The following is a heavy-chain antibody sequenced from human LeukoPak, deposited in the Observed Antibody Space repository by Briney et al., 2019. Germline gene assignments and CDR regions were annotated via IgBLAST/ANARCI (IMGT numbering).Heavy chain of an antibody. Sequence: SETLSLTCTVSGGSISSYYWSWIRQPPGKGLEWIGYIYYSGSTNCNPSLKSRVTISVDTSKNQFSLKLSSVTAADTAVYYCARHLAVGATGYWGQGTLVTVSS. CDR2: IYYSGST. CDR3: ARHLAVGATGY. D-gene: IGHD1-26*01. V-gene: IGHV4-59*08. J-gene: IGHJ4*02. CDR1: GGSISSYY.